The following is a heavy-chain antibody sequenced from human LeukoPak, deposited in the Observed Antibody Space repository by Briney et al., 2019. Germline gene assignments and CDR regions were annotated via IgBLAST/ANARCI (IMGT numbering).Heavy chain of an antibody. V-gene: IGHV4-59*13. CDR2: IYYSGST. Sequence: PSETLSLTCTVSGGSISSYYWSWIRQPPGKGLEWIGYIYYSGSTNYNPSLKSRVTISVDTSKNQFSLKLSSVTAADTAVYYCARGTDGSGSYFSTIDYWGQGTLVTVSS. D-gene: IGHD3-10*01. CDR1: GGSISSYY. CDR3: ARGTDGSGSYFSTIDY. J-gene: IGHJ4*02.